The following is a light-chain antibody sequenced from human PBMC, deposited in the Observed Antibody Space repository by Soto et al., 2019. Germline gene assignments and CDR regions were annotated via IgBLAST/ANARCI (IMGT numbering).Light chain of an antibody. CDR1: GSVSTY. V-gene: IGKV1-39*01. J-gene: IGKJ2*01. CDR3: QQSHTSPYS. CDR2: SAY. Sequence: DIQMTQSPSSLSASVGDRVIITCRASGSVSTYLNWYQQKPGKAPSLLIHSAYTLQGGFPSRFTGVASGPDFILTISSLQPEDFATYFCQQSHTSPYSFGQGTKLEIK.